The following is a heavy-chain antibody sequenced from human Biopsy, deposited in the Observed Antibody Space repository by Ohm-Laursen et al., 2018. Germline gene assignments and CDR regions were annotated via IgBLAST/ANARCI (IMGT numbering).Heavy chain of an antibody. Sequence: GSLRLSCAASGFSVSSYDMNWVRQAPGKGLEWISYISEASSHIYDADSVRGRFTVARDIAKNSLYLQLNSLRVEDTAVYYCARDSSGRAREGGMDVWGQGTTVTVSS. V-gene: IGHV3-21*01. CDR1: GFSVSSYD. CDR2: ISEASSHI. CDR3: ARDSSGRAREGGMDV. J-gene: IGHJ6*02. D-gene: IGHD6-6*01.